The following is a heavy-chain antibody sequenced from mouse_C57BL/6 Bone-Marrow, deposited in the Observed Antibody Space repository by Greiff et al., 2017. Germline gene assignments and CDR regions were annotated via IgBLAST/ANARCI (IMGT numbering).Heavy chain of an antibody. CDR2: IYPGDGGT. CDR3: ARDWDYFDY. J-gene: IGHJ2*01. D-gene: IGHD4-1*01. Sequence: QVQLQQSGAELVKPGASVKISCKASGYAFTTYWMNWVKQRPGQGLEWIGLIYPGDGGTNYNEKFKGKATLTADKSTSTAYMQLSSLTSEDSAVYCCARDWDYFDYWGQGTTLTVSS. CDR1: GYAFTTYW. V-gene: IGHV1-80*01.